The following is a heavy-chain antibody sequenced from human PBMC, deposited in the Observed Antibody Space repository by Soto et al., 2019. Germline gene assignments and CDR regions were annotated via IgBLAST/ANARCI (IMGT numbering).Heavy chain of an antibody. CDR2: ILPIFGTA. V-gene: IGHV1-69*14. J-gene: IGHJ3*02. Sequence: QVQLVQSGAEVKKPGSSMKVSCKASGGTFSTSSINWVRQAPGQRPEWMGNILPIFGTADYAQKFQDRVTITADKSTNTAYMELRSLFSEDTAVYYCARVHEYGGNCDAFDIWGQGTVVTVSS. D-gene: IGHD4-17*01. CDR3: ARVHEYGGNCDAFDI. CDR1: GGTFSTSS.